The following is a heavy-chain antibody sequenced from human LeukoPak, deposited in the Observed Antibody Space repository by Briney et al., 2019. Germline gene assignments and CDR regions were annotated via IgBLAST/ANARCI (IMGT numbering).Heavy chain of an antibody. J-gene: IGHJ6*03. CDR2: IYYSGST. Sequence: SETLSLTCTVSGGSISSYYWSWIRQPPGKGLEWIGYIYYSGSTNYNPSLKSRVTISVDTSKNQFSLKLSSVTAADTAVYYCARIGAYGDYSHYYYYYMDVWGKGTTVTVSS. D-gene: IGHD4-17*01. V-gene: IGHV4-59*01. CDR3: ARIGAYGDYSHYYYYYMDV. CDR1: GGSISSYY.